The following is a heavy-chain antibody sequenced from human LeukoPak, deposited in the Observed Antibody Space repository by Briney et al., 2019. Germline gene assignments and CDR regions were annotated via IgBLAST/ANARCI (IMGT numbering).Heavy chain of an antibody. J-gene: IGHJ5*02. Sequence: GGSLRLSCAASGFTLSSYWMHWVRQAPGKGLVWVSRINPDGSSTSYADSVKGRFTISGDNAKNTLYLQMNSLRVEDTAVYYCARVDIGGWYWLDPWGQGTPVTVSS. CDR1: GFTLSSYW. V-gene: IGHV3-74*01. CDR2: INPDGSST. CDR3: ARVDIGGWYWLDP. D-gene: IGHD6-19*01.